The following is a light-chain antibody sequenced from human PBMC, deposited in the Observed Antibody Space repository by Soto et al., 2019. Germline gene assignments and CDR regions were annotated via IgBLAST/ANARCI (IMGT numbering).Light chain of an antibody. CDR2: GAS. Sequence: IVMTQSPATLSVSPGDRATLSCRASQSVSSNLAWYQQKPGQAPRLVVYGASSRATGIPARFRGSGSGTEFTLTISSLQSEDFAVYYCQQYSNWPWTFGQGTNEDIK. CDR3: QQYSNWPWT. J-gene: IGKJ1*01. V-gene: IGKV3-15*01. CDR1: QSVSSN.